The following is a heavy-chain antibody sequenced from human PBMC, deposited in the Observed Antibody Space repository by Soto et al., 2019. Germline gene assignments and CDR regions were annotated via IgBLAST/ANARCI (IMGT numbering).Heavy chain of an antibody. D-gene: IGHD2-15*01. CDR2: LSGDNLGT. V-gene: IGHV3-23*01. Sequence: PGGSLRLSCAASGFTFSSYVMSWVRQAPGKGLEWVSALSGDNLGTYYADSVKGRFTISRDNSKNTLYLQMSSLRADDTAIYYCAKGSSGGRPYYFDYWGQGTLVTVSS. CDR3: AKGSSGGRPYYFDY. CDR1: GFTFSSYV. J-gene: IGHJ4*02.